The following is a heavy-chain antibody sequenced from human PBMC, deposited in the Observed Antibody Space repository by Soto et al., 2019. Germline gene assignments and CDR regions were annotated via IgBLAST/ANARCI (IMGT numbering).Heavy chain of an antibody. Sequence: ESLKISFKGSGYSFTSYWISWVRQMPGKGLEWMGRIDPSDSYTNYSPSFQGHVTISADKSISTAYLQWSSLKASDTAMYYCARHYGGYEGLDYWGQGTLVTVSS. J-gene: IGHJ4*02. CDR2: IDPSDSYT. D-gene: IGHD5-12*01. V-gene: IGHV5-10-1*01. CDR1: GYSFTSYW. CDR3: ARHYGGYEGLDY.